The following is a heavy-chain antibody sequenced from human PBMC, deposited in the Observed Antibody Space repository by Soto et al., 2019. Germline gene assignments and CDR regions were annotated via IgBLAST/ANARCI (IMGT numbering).Heavy chain of an antibody. D-gene: IGHD3-10*01. CDR1: GFTFSDHY. CDR2: TKNKANSYTT. CDR3: VRVALSGSGIRLFYH. V-gene: IGHV3-72*01. Sequence: EVQLEESGGGLVQPGGSLRLSCAASGFTFSDHYMDWVRQAPGKGLEWVGRTKNKANSYTTEYAASVKGRFTISRDDSLNSLHMQMNRLKAEARAMYYGVRVALSGSGIRLFYHWVQGTLVTFSS. J-gene: IGHJ4*02.